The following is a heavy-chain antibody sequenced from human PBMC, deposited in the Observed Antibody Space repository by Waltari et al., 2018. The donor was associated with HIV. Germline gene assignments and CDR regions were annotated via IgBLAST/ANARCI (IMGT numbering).Heavy chain of an antibody. V-gene: IGHV1-69*01. D-gene: IGHD3-22*01. CDR1: GGTFSSYA. Sequence: QVQLVQSGAEVKKPGSSVKVSCKASGGTFSSYAISWVRQAPGQGVEWMGGIIHIFGTANYAQKFQGRVTITADESTSTAYMELSSLRSEDTAVYYCARGGPYYDSSGGDAFDIWGQGTMVTVSS. CDR3: ARGGPYYDSSGGDAFDI. CDR2: IIHIFGTA. J-gene: IGHJ3*02.